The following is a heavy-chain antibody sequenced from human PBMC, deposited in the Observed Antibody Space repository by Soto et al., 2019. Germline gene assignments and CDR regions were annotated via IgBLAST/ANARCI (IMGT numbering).Heavy chain of an antibody. Sequence: PSETLSLTCTDSGGSISSYYWSWIRQPPGKGLEWIGYSHYSGSTNYNPSLKSRVTRSLDTSRNQFSLKLSSVTDADMAVYYCARDQAGLLAYRGQGTPVTVSS. V-gene: IGHV4-59*01. CDR3: ARDQAGLLAY. CDR2: SHYSGST. CDR1: GGSISSYY. D-gene: IGHD2-15*01. J-gene: IGHJ4*02.